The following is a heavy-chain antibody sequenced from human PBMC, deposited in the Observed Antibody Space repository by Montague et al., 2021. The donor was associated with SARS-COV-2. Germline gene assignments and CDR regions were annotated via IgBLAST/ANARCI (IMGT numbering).Heavy chain of an antibody. V-gene: IGHV4-39*01. CDR3: ARLLPDGTVVATDIPFDS. J-gene: IGHJ4*02. CDR2: IHYIGNT. D-gene: IGHD2-21*02. Sequence: SETLSLTCTVSNASINNYSRGWIRQPPGKGLELIGSIHYIGNTYYNPSLESRVTISVDTSENQFSLKLRSVIAADTAVHYCARLLPDGTVVATDIPFDSWGQGTLVTVSS. CDR1: NASINNYS.